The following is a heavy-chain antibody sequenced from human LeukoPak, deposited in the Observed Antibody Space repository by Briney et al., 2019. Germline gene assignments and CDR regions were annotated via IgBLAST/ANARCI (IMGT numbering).Heavy chain of an antibody. D-gene: IGHD4-11*01. CDR2: IYYSGSS. V-gene: IGHV4-39*07. Sequence: SETLSLTCTVSGDSITNNNCYWGWVRQPPGKGLEWIASIYYSGSSYYNPSLKSRVTMSVDTSKNQFSLKLSSVTAADTAVYYCVRLDYSNFFDYWGQGNLVTVSS. CDR3: VRLDYSNFFDY. CDR1: GDSITNNNCY. J-gene: IGHJ4*02.